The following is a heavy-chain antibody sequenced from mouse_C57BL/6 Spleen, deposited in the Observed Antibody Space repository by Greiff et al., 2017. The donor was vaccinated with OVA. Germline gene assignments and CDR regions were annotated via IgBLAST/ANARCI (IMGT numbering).Heavy chain of an antibody. CDR1: GYAFSSYW. D-gene: IGHD4-1*02. Sequence: QVQLQQSGAELVKPGASVKLSCKASGYAFSSYWMNWVKQRPGKGLEWIGQIYPGDGDTKYNGKFKGKATLTADKSSSTAYMQLSSLTSEDSAVYVCATTGTLDWYFDVWGKGTTVTVSS. CDR3: ATTGTLDWYFDV. J-gene: IGHJ1*03. CDR2: IYPGDGDT. V-gene: IGHV1-80*01.